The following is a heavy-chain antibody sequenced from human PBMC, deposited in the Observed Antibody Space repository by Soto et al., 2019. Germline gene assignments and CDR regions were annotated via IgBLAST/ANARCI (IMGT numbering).Heavy chain of an antibody. D-gene: IGHD3-22*01. CDR2: IYSGGST. CDR1: GFTVSSNY. V-gene: IGHV3-53*01. J-gene: IGHJ4*02. CDR3: ARDVSGYYSDY. Sequence: GGSLRLSCAASGFTVSSNYMSWVRQAPGKGLEWVSVIYSGGSTYYADSVKGRFTISRDTSKNTLYLQMNSLRAEDTAVYYCARDVSGYYSDYWGQGTLVTVSS.